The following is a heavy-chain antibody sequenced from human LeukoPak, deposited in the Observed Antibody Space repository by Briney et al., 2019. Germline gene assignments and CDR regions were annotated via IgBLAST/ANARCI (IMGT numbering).Heavy chain of an antibody. CDR3: ARDLAWGGY. V-gene: IGHV3-23*01. J-gene: IGHJ4*02. D-gene: IGHD7-27*01. Sequence: GGSLRLSCAASGFTFNTYAMSWVRQAPGKGLEWVSSISGGDVSTSYADSVKGRLTISRDNAKNSLYLQMNSLRAEDTAVYYCARDLAWGGYWGQGTLVTVSS. CDR1: GFTFNTYA. CDR2: ISGGDVST.